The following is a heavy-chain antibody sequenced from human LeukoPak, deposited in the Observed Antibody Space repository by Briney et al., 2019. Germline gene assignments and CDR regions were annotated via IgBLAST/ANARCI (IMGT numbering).Heavy chain of an antibody. Sequence: GGSLRLSCAASGFTFSSYSMSWVRQAPGKGLEWVSSISSSSSNIYYADSVKGRFTISRDNAKNSLYLQMNSLRAEDTAVYYCARGQWELDYWGQGTLVTVSS. J-gene: IGHJ4*02. D-gene: IGHD1-26*01. V-gene: IGHV3-21*01. CDR1: GFTFSSYS. CDR2: ISSSSSNI. CDR3: ARGQWELDY.